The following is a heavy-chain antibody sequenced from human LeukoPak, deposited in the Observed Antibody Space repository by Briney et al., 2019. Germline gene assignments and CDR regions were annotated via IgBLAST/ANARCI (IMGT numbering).Heavy chain of an antibody. V-gene: IGHV4-38-2*01. Sequence: PSETLSLTCAVSGYSTSSGYYWGWIRQPPGKGLEWIGSIYHSGSTYYNPSLKSRVTISVDTSKNQFSLKLSSVAAADTAVYYCARQATAFDYWGQGTLVTVSS. CDR3: ARQATAFDY. J-gene: IGHJ4*02. CDR1: GYSTSSGYY. CDR2: IYHSGST.